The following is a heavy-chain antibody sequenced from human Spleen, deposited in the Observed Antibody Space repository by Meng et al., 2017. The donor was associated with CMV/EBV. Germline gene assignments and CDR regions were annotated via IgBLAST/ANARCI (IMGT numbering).Heavy chain of an antibody. CDR1: GGSFSGYY. J-gene: IGHJ5*02. V-gene: IGHV4-34*01. CDR3: ARGRGVLNNWFDP. D-gene: IGHD1-26*01. Sequence: SETLSLTCAVYGGSFSGYYWSWIRQPPGKGLEWIGEINHSGSTNYNPSLKSRVTISVDTSKNQFSLKLSSVTAADTAVYYCARGRGVLNNWFDPWGQGTLVTVSS. CDR2: INHSGST.